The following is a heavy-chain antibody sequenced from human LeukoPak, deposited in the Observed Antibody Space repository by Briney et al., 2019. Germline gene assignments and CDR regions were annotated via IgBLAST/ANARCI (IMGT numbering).Heavy chain of an antibody. J-gene: IGHJ4*02. CDR1: GDSISSGNW. Sequence: SGTLSLTCAVSGDSISSGNWWSLVRQPPGKGLEWIGEIHHSGSTNYNPSLKSRVTISVDKPNNQLSLKMTSVTAADTAVYYCARGLVDTGRSRFGYWGQGTLVTVSS. V-gene: IGHV4-4*02. CDR3: ARGLVDTGRSRFGY. D-gene: IGHD5-12*01. CDR2: IHHSGST.